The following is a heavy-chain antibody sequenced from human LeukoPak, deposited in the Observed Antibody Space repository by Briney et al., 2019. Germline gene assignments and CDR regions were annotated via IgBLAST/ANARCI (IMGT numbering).Heavy chain of an antibody. CDR1: GGSISSSNW. V-gene: IGHV4-4*02. J-gene: IGHJ4*02. D-gene: IGHD3-22*01. CDR3: ARVRGGYYPTFDY. CDR2: IYHSGST. Sequence: PSETLSLTCAVSGGSISSSNWWSWVRQPPGKGLEWIGEIYHSGSTNYNPSLKSRVTISVDKSKNQFSLKLSSVTAADTAVYYCARVRGGYYPTFDYWGQGTLVTVSS.